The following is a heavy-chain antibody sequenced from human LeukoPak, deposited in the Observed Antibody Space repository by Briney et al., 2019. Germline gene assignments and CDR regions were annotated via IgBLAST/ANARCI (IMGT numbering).Heavy chain of an antibody. V-gene: IGHV4-34*01. D-gene: IGHD6-13*01. CDR2: INHSGST. J-gene: IGHJ4*02. CDR3: AREGGIAAAVLYYFDY. Sequence: SETLSLTCAVYGGSFSGYYWSWIRQPPGKGLEWSGEINHSGSTNYNPSLKSRVTISVDTSKNQFSLKLSSVTAADTAVYYCAREGGIAAAVLYYFDYWGQGTLVTVSS. CDR1: GGSFSGYY.